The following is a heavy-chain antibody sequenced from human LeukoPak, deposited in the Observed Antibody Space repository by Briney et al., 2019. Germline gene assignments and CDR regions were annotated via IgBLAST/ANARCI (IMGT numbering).Heavy chain of an antibody. CDR1: GFTFNHYA. Sequence: GRSLRLSCAASGFTFNHYAMQWVRQAPGKGLEWVAVIWRDGTNQYYADSVKGRFTISRDNFKNMLSLQMNRLRAEDTAVYYCSAEAQRGLYYSRYLEHWGQGSLVTVSS. CDR3: SAEAQRGLYYSRYLEH. D-gene: IGHD4-11*01. J-gene: IGHJ4*02. CDR2: IWRDGTNQ. V-gene: IGHV3-33*03.